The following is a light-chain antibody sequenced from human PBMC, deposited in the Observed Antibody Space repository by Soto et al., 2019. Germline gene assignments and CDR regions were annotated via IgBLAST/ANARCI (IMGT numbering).Light chain of an antibody. CDR2: SNN. CDR3: AAWDDSLSAHV. CDR1: SSNIGSNY. J-gene: IGLJ1*01. Sequence: QSVLTQPPSASGTPGQRVTISCSGSSSNIGSNYVYWYQQLPGTAPKLLIYSNNQRPSGVPDRFSGSKSGTSASLAISGLRSEDEADYYCAAWDDSLSAHVFGTGTRSPS. V-gene: IGLV1-47*02.